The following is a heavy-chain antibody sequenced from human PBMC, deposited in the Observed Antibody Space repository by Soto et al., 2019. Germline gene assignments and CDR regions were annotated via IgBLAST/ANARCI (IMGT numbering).Heavy chain of an antibody. CDR2: ISGSGGST. Sequence: GGSLRLSCAASGFTFSSYAMSWVRQAPGKGLERVSVISGSGGSTYYADSVKGRFTISRDNSKNTLYLQMNSLRAEDTAVYYCAKRGSGSYYDYWGQGTLVTVSS. V-gene: IGHV3-23*01. J-gene: IGHJ4*02. CDR1: GFTFSSYA. D-gene: IGHD3-10*01. CDR3: AKRGSGSYYDY.